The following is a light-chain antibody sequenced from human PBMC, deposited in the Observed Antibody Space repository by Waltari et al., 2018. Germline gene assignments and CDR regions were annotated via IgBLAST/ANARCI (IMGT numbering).Light chain of an antibody. V-gene: IGLV2-14*03. CDR3: SAYISSSTLEL. CDR2: DVN. Sequence: QSALTQPASVSGSPGQSITIPCTGNSSDVGGYNYVSWYQQHPGKAPKLMIFDVNNRPSGVSNRFSGSKSGNTASLTISGLQAEDEADYYCSAYISSSTLELFGGGTRLTVL. CDR1: SSDVGGYNY. J-gene: IGLJ2*01.